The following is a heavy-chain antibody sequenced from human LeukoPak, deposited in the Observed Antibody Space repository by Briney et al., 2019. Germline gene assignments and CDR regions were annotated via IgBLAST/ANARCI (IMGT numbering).Heavy chain of an antibody. CDR3: ARGITTSQIYFV. V-gene: IGHV4-31*03. J-gene: IGHJ4*02. CDR2: ISYSGST. D-gene: IGHD3-22*01. CDR1: GGSISSGGYY. Sequence: PSQTLSLACTVSGGSISSGGYYWTWIRQHPGKGLECIGYISYSGSTFYDPSLKSRVAISVDTSKNQFSLKLSSVTAADTAVYYCARGITTSQIYFVWGQGTLVTVSS.